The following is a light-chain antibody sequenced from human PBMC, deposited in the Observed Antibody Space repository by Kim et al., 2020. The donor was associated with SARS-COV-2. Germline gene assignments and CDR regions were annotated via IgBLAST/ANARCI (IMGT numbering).Light chain of an antibody. CDR3: NSRDSSGDHWV. J-gene: IGLJ3*02. Sequence: ALGRTVRSTCQGDSLRSYYASWFQQKPGQAPVLVIYGKSNRPSGIPDRFSGSSSRNTASLTITGAQAEDEADYYCNSRDSSGDHWVFGGGTQLTVL. CDR2: GKS. V-gene: IGLV3-19*01. CDR1: SLRSYY.